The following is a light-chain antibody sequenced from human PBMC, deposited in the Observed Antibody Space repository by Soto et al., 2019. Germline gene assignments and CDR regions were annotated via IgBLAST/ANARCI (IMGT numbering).Light chain of an antibody. CDR3: QQYGPSLRT. CDR2: GTS. V-gene: IGKV3-20*01. Sequence: DIVMTQSPGTLSLSPEERATLSCRASQSVSSSYLAWYQQRPGQAPRLLIYGTSSRATGIPDRFSGSGSGTDFTLTISRLEPEDFAVYYCQQYGPSLRTFGQGTRLEIK. J-gene: IGKJ5*01. CDR1: QSVSSSY.